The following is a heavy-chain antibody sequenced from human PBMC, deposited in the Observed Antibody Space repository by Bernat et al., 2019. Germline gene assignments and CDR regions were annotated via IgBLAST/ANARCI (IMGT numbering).Heavy chain of an antibody. Sequence: QVQLVQSGAEVKKPGASVKVSCKASGYTFTSYAMHWVRQAPGQRLEWMGWINAGNGNTKYSQKFQGRVTITRDTSASTAYMELSSLRSEDTAVYYCARPLTTVTSLDGFDYWGQGTLVTVSS. D-gene: IGHD4-17*01. J-gene: IGHJ4*02. CDR3: ARPLTTVTSLDGFDY. CDR1: GYTFTSYA. V-gene: IGHV1-3*01. CDR2: INAGNGNT.